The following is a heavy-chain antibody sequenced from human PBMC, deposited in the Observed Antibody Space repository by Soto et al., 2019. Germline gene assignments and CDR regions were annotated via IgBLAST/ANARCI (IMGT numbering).Heavy chain of an antibody. Sequence: ASVKVSCKASGYTFTRYGISWVRQAPGQGLEWMGWISAYNGNTNYAQKLQGRVTMTTDTSTSTAYMELRSLRSDDTAVYYCAGASYYYDSSGKGAFDIWGQGTMVTVSS. CDR2: ISAYNGNT. CDR3: AGASYYYDSSGKGAFDI. J-gene: IGHJ3*02. D-gene: IGHD3-22*01. CDR1: GYTFTRYG. V-gene: IGHV1-18*01.